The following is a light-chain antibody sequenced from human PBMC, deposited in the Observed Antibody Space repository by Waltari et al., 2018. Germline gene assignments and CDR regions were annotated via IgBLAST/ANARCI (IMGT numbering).Light chain of an antibody. CDR3: MQALQTPVT. J-gene: IGKJ4*01. CDR2: LGS. V-gene: IGKV2-28*01. CDR1: QSLLYSNGYNY. Sequence: DIVMTQSPLSLPVTPGEPASISCRSSQSLLYSNGYNYLDWYLQKPGQSPQLLIYLGSNRASGVTCRFSGSGSGTEFTLNISRVEAEEVGVYYCMQALQTPVTFGGGTKVEIK.